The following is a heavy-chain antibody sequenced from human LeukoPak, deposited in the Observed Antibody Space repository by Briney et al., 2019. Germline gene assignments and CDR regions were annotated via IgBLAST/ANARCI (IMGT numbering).Heavy chain of an antibody. J-gene: IGHJ4*02. V-gene: IGHV4-39*07. CDR1: GGSISSSSHY. CDR3: ARGDWKYGDFDR. Sequence: PSETLSLTCAVSGGSISSSSHYWGWIRQPPGKGLEWIGSVYYRGNTYYNPSLKSRVTTSVDTSKNQFSLKVSSMTAADTAVYYCARGDWKYGDFDRWGQGTLVTVSS. CDR2: VYYRGNT. D-gene: IGHD1-7*01.